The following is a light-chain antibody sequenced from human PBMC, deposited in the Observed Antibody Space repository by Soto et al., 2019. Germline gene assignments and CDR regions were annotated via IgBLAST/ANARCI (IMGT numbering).Light chain of an antibody. V-gene: IGLV2-23*01. CDR3: CSYAGSSTYV. Sequence: QSALTQPRSVSGSPGQSVTISCTGTSSDVGGYNYVSWYQQHPGKAPKLIIYEGSKRPSGVSNRFSGSKSGNTASLTISGLQAEDEADYYCCSYAGSSTYVFGTGTKVTVL. CDR2: EGS. J-gene: IGLJ1*01. CDR1: SSDVGGYNY.